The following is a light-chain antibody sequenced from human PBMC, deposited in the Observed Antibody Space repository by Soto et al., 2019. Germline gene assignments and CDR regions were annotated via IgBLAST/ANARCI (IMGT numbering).Light chain of an antibody. Sequence: QSALTQPPSASGSLGQSVTIPCTGTSSDVGDYNYVSWYQQHPGKVPKLMIYEVSKRPSGVPDRFSGSKSGNTASLTVSGLQAEDEADYYCSSFAGSPVVFVGGTKVTVL. J-gene: IGLJ2*01. CDR2: EVS. V-gene: IGLV2-8*01. CDR3: SSFAGSPVV. CDR1: SSDVGDYNY.